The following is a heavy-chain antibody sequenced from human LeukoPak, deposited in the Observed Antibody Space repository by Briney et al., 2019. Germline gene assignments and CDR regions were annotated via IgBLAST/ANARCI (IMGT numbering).Heavy chain of an antibody. Sequence: GGSLRLSCAASGFIFSDYAMTWVRQAPGKGLEWVSVISASGAATYYADSVKGRFTISRDNSKNTLDLQMNSLRAEDTAVYYCTTEVLEGATDGTFDIWGQGTMVTVSS. D-gene: IGHD1-26*01. V-gene: IGHV3-23*01. CDR3: TTEVLEGATDGTFDI. CDR2: ISASGAAT. J-gene: IGHJ3*02. CDR1: GFIFSDYA.